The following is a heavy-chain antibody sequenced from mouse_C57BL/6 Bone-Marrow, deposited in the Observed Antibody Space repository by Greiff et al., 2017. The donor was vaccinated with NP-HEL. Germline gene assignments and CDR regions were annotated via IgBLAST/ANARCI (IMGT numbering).Heavy chain of an antibody. CDR3: TTRTTVVGRDY. CDR1: GFNIKDDY. Sequence: VHVKQSGAELVRPGASVKLSCTASGFNIKDDYMHWVKQRPEQGLEWIGWIDPENGDTEYASKFQGKATITADTSSNTAYLQLSSLTSEDTAVYYCTTRTTVVGRDYWGQGTTLTVSS. J-gene: IGHJ2*01. CDR2: IDPENGDT. D-gene: IGHD1-1*01. V-gene: IGHV14-4*01.